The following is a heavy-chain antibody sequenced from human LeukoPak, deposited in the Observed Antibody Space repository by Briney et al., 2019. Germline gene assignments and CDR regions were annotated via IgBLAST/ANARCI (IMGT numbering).Heavy chain of an antibody. CDR3: AGGRITMIVEDYMDV. J-gene: IGHJ6*03. CDR2: IYYRGGT. CDR1: GGSISSYY. Sequence: SETLSLTCTVPGGSISSYYWSWVPQPPGKGLGWIGYIYYRGGTNYNPSLKSRVTISVDASKNQFSQMLSSVTAAGTAVYYCAGGRITMIVEDYMDVWGKGTTVTVSS. D-gene: IGHD3-22*01. V-gene: IGHV4-59*01.